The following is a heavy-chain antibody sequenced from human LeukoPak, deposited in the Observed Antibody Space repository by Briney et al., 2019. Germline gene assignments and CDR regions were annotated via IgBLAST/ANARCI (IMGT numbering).Heavy chain of an antibody. V-gene: IGHV3-30*18. D-gene: IGHD3-3*01. CDR3: AKEQGRFWSGYYTYEAFDI. CDR1: GFTFSSFV. CDR2: ISYDGSNK. Sequence: PGRSLSLSCAASGFTFSSFVVQWVRQAPGKGLEWVAVISYDGSNKYYADSVKGRFTISRDNSKNTLYLQMNSLRAEDTAVYYCAKEQGRFWSGYYTYEAFDIWGQGTMVTVSS. J-gene: IGHJ3*02.